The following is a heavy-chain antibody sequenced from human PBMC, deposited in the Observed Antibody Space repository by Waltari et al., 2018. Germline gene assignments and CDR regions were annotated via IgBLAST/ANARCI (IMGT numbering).Heavy chain of an antibody. CDR2: IRYDGSNK. J-gene: IGHJ4*02. CDR1: GLTFSSHG. D-gene: IGHD6-13*01. CDR3: AKPPLYSSWFDY. Sequence: QVQLVESGGGVVQPGGSLRLSCSASGLTFSSHGMHWVRQAPGKGLEWVAFIRYDGSNKYYADSVKGRFTISRDNSKNTLYLQMNSLRAEDTAVYYCAKPPLYSSWFDYWGQGTLVTVSS. V-gene: IGHV3-30*02.